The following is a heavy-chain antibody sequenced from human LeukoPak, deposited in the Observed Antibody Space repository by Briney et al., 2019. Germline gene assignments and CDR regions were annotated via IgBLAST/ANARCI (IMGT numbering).Heavy chain of an antibody. Sequence: PSETLSLTCLVSGGSMSSYYWGWIRQPAGKGLEWIGRFYSSGTNNYNPSLRSRVTMSADTSKNQFSWGLTSVTAADTAVYVCARAVDVLSGVDYWGEGTLVSVSS. CDR1: GGSMSSYY. V-gene: IGHV4-4*07. J-gene: IGHJ4*02. CDR2: FYSSGTN. D-gene: IGHD3-10*01. CDR3: ARAVDVLSGVDY.